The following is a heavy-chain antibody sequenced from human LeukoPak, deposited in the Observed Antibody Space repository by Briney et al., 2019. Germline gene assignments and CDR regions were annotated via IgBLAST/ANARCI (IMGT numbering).Heavy chain of an antibody. V-gene: IGHV1-69*13. CDR1: GGTFSSYA. D-gene: IGHD1-26*01. CDR3: AKDGVRGALDAFDI. Sequence: SVKVSRKASGGTFSSYAISWVRQAPGQGLEWMGGIIPIFGTANYAQKFQGRVTITADESTSTAYMELSSLRSEDTAVYYCAKDGVRGALDAFDIWGQGTMVTVSS. CDR2: IIPIFGTA. J-gene: IGHJ3*02.